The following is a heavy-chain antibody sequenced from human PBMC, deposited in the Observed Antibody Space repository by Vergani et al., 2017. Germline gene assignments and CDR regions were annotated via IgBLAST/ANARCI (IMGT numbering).Heavy chain of an antibody. V-gene: IGHV3-9*01. CDR1: GFTFDDYA. D-gene: IGHD1-26*01. Sequence: EVQLVESGGGLVQPGRSLRLSCEASGFTFDDYAMHWVRQAPGKGLEWVSGISWNSGSIGYADSVKGRFTISRDNAKNSLYLQMNSLRAEDTALYYCAKDMGGSYVCGLNAQESGAFDIWGQGTMVTVSS. CDR3: AKDMGGSYVCGLNAQESGAFDI. CDR2: ISWNSGSI. J-gene: IGHJ3*02.